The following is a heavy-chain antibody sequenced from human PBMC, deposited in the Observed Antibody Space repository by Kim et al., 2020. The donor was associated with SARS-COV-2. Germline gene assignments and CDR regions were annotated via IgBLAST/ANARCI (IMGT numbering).Heavy chain of an antibody. CDR2: ITGSGDST. CDR3: AKGSSFYYYYYMDC. V-gene: IGHV3-23*01. J-gene: IGHJ6*03. Sequence: GGSLRLSCAASGFPFSSYAMSWVRQAPGKGLEWVSGITGSGDSTYYAESVKGRFTISRDNSKNTLYLQMNSLGAEDTAVYYCAKGSSFYYYYYMDCWGKG. CDR1: GFPFSSYA.